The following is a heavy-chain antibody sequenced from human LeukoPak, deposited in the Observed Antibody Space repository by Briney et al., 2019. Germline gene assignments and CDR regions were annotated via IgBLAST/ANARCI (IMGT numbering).Heavy chain of an antibody. J-gene: IGHJ4*02. CDR2: ISYDGSNK. D-gene: IGHD6-13*01. CDR3: AKDGWSDSSSWAAFDY. Sequence: PGGSLRLSCAASGFTFSSYGMHWVRQAPGKGLEWVAAISYDGSNKYYADSVKGRFTISRDNSKNTLYLQMNSLRAEDTAVYYCAKDGWSDSSSWAAFDYWGQGTLVTVSS. V-gene: IGHV3-30*18. CDR1: GFTFSSYG.